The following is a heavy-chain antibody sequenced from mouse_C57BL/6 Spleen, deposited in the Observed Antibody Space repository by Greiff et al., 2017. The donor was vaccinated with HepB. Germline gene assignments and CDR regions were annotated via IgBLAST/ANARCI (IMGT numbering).Heavy chain of an antibody. CDR1: GYTFTDYY. D-gene: IGHD4-1*01. J-gene: IGHJ2*01. Sequence: EVHLVESGPVLVKPGASVKMSCKASGYTFTDYYMNWVKQSHGKSLVWIGVINPYNGGTSYNQKFKGKATLTVDKSSSTAYMELNSLTSEDSAVYYCARGNWDFDYWGQGTTLTVSS. CDR3: ARGNWDFDY. V-gene: IGHV1-19*01. CDR2: INPYNGGT.